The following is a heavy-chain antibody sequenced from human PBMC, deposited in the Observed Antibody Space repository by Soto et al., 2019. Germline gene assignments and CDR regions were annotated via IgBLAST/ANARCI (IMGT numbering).Heavy chain of an antibody. CDR1: GGSISSGDYY. Sequence: QVQLQESGPGLVKPSQTLSLTCTVSGGSISSGDYYWSWIRQPPGKGLEWIGYIYYSGSTYYNPSLKSRVTISVDTSKNQFSLKLSSVTAADTAVYYCARWDSSRWYPGSYYYYGMDVWGQGTTVTVSS. V-gene: IGHV4-30-4*01. J-gene: IGHJ6*02. CDR2: IYYSGST. D-gene: IGHD6-13*01. CDR3: ARWDSSRWYPGSYYYYGMDV.